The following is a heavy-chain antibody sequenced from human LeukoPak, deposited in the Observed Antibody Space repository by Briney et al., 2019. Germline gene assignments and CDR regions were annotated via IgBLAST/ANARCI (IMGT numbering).Heavy chain of an antibody. V-gene: IGHV3-33*01. D-gene: IGHD6-13*01. CDR1: GFTFSSYG. J-gene: IGHJ4*02. CDR2: IWYDGSNK. CDR3: ARDSGSRYSYFDY. Sequence: PPILSCAASGFTFSSYGMHWVRQAPGKGLEWVAVIWYDGSNKYYADSVKGRFPISRDNSKNTLYLQMNSLRAEDTAVYYCARDSGSRYSYFDYWGQGTLVTVSS.